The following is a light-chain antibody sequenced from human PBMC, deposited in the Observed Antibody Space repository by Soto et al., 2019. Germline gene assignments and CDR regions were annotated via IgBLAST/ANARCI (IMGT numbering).Light chain of an antibody. CDR2: RYS. V-gene: IGLV1-40*03. CDR1: SYNIGTGYD. CDR3: RSYDNSLSGYV. Sequence: QSALTQPPSVSGAPGQRVTISCTASSYNIGTGYDVHWYQQVPGTAPKLLMYRYSNRPSGVPDRFSGSKSGASASLAIPGLQAEDEAHYYCRSYDNSLSGYVFGTGTKVTV. J-gene: IGLJ1*01.